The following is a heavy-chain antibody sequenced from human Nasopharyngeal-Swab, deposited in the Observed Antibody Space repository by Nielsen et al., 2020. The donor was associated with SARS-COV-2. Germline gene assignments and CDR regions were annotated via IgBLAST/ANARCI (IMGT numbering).Heavy chain of an antibody. Sequence: SLMTSCAASGFIFSRYAMHWVRQAPGKGLEWVAVISYDGSNKYYADSVKGRFTISRDNSKNTLYLQMNSLRAEDTAVYYCARDQLGDTAMVTLDYWGQGTLVTVSS. CDR1: GFIFSRYA. V-gene: IGHV3-30*04. D-gene: IGHD5-18*01. CDR3: ARDQLGDTAMVTLDY. J-gene: IGHJ4*02. CDR2: ISYDGSNK.